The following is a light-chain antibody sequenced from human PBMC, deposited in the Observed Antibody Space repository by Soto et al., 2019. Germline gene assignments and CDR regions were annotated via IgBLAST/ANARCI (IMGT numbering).Light chain of an antibody. V-gene: IGKV1-5*03. CDR3: QQYNSYSWT. CDR2: KAS. Sequence: DIQMTQSPSTLSASVGDRVTITCRASQSISSWLAWYQQKPGKAPKLLIYKASSLESGVPSRFSGSGSGTEFTLTISSRQPDDFVAYYCQQYNSYSWTFGQGTKVEIK. J-gene: IGKJ1*01. CDR1: QSISSW.